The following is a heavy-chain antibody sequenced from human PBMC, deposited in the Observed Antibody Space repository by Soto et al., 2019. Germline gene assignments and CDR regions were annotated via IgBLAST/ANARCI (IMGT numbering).Heavy chain of an antibody. J-gene: IGHJ6*04. D-gene: IGHD3-10*01. CDR1: GYSFTSYW. CDR3: ARRGLLGGGGPRDYSSYWGREV. CDR2: IYPGDSDT. Sequence: GESLKISCKGSGYSFTSYWIGWVRQMPGKGLEWMGIIYPGDSDTRYSPSFQGQVTISADKSISTAYLQWSSLKASDTAMYYWARRGLLGGGGPRDYSSYWGREVWGKGTRVTVP. V-gene: IGHV5-51*01.